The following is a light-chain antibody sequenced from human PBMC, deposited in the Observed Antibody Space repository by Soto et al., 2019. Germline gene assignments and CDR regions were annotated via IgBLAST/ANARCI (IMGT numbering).Light chain of an antibody. Sequence: EIVLTQSPATLSLSPGERATLSCRASQSMRTSLAWYQQKPGQAPRLLIYDASNRATGIPDRFSGSGSGTDFTLTISSLEPEDFAVYYCHQRTNWRPMYAFGQGTKLEIK. CDR3: HQRTNWRPMYA. CDR1: QSMRTS. CDR2: DAS. J-gene: IGKJ2*01. V-gene: IGKV3-11*01.